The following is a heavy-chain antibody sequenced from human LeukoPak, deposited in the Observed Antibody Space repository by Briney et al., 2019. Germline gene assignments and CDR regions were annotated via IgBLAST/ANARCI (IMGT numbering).Heavy chain of an antibody. D-gene: IGHD3-10*01. V-gene: IGHV4-34*01. J-gene: IGHJ5*02. Sequence: SETLSLTCAVYGGSFSGYYWSWIRQPPGKGLEWIGEINHSGSTNYNPSLKSRVTISVDTSKNQFSLKLSSVTAADTAVYYCARRESHYYGSGSYYRNHNWFDPWGQGTLVTVSS. CDR3: ARRESHYYGSGSYYRNHNWFDP. CDR2: INHSGST. CDR1: GGSFSGYY.